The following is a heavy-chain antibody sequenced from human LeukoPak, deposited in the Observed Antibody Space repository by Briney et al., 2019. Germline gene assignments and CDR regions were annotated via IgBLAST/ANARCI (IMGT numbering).Heavy chain of an antibody. V-gene: IGHV4-59*01. CDR3: ARTYYYDSSGYNFDY. J-gene: IGHJ4*02. CDR2: IYYSGST. CDR1: GXSISSYY. Sequence: KPSETLSLTCTVSGXSISSYYWSWIRQPPGKGLESIGYIYYSGSTNYNPSLKSRVTISVDTSKNQFSLKLSSVTAADTAVYYCARTYYYDSSGYNFDYWGQGTLVTVSS. D-gene: IGHD3-22*01.